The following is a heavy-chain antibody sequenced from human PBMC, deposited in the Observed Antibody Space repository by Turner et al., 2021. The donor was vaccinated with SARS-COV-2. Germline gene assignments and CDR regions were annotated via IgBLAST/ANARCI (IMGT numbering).Heavy chain of an antibody. J-gene: IGHJ4*02. Sequence: QLQLQELGPGLVKPLETLSLPCHVSGGSISSTSYCWGWIRQPPGKGLEWIGSIYYSGSTYYNPSLKSRVTISVDTSKNQFSLKLSSVTAADTAVYYCARRRFMSGYSFDYWGQGTLVTVSS. V-gene: IGHV4-39*01. CDR2: IYYSGST. CDR1: GGSISSTSYC. D-gene: IGHD3-3*01. CDR3: ARRRFMSGYSFDY.